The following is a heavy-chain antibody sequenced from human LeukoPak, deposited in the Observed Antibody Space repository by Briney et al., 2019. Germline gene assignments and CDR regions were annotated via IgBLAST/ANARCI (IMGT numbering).Heavy chain of an antibody. CDR3: ARSRVVVLLWFGESRFDP. D-gene: IGHD3-10*01. CDR2: INHSGST. Sequence: PSETLSLTCAVYGGSFSGYYWSWIRQPPGKGLEWIGEINHSGSTNYNPSLKSRVTISVDTSKNQFSLKLSSVTAADTAVYYCARSRVVVLLWFGESRFDPWGQGTLVTVSS. CDR1: GGSFSGYY. V-gene: IGHV4-34*01. J-gene: IGHJ5*02.